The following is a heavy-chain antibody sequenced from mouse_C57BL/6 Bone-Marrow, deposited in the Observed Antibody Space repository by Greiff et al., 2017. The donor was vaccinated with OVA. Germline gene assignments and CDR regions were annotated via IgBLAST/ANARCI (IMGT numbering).Heavy chain of an antibody. CDR3: ASGNYFDY. CDR1: GFTFSSYG. V-gene: IGHV5-6*01. CDR2: ISSGGSYT. J-gene: IGHJ2*01. Sequence: EVQLVESGGDLVKPGGSLKLSCAASGFTFSSYGMSWVRQTPDKRLEWVATISSGGSYTYYPDSVKGRFTISRDNAKNTLYLQMSSLKSEDTAMYYCASGNYFDYWGQGTTLTVSS. D-gene: IGHD1-1*02.